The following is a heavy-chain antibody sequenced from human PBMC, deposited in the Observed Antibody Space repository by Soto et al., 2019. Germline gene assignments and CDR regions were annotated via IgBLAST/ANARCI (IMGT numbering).Heavy chain of an antibody. D-gene: IGHD3-22*01. CDR2: IIPILGIA. CDR1: GGTFSTYS. Sequence: QVQLVQSGAEVKKPGSSVKVSCKASGGTFSTYSISWVRQAPGQGLEWMGRIIPILGIANYAQKFQGRVTINADTSASTAYMELSSLRSEDTAVYYCARDGNYYDSSDPFDYWGQGTLVTVSS. V-gene: IGHV1-69*08. CDR3: ARDGNYYDSSDPFDY. J-gene: IGHJ4*02.